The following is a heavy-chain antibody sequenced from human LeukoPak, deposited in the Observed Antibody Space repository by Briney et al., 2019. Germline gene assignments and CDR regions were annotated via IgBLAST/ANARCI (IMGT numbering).Heavy chain of an antibody. D-gene: IGHD6-13*01. J-gene: IGHJ4*02. CDR1: GFTFSSYA. V-gene: IGHV3-23*01. CDR3: ARDPRTDARNSSWLYFDY. CDR2: ISGSGGST. Sequence: PGGSLRLSCAASGFTFSSYAMSRVRQAPGKGLEWVSAISGSGGSTYYADSVKGRFTISRDNSKNTLYLQMNSLRAEDTAVYYCARDPRTDARNSSWLYFDYWGQGTLVTVSS.